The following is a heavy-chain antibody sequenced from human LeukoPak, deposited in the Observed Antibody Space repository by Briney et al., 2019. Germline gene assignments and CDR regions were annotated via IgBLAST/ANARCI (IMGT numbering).Heavy chain of an antibody. CDR1: GGSISSYY. CDR2: IYYSGST. Sequence: PSETLSLTRTVSGGSISSYYWSWIRQPPGKGLEWIGYIYYSGSTNYNPSLRSRVTISVDTSKNQFSLKLSTVTAADTAVYYCARGGNYGDYDGYFDYWGQGTLVTVSS. D-gene: IGHD4-17*01. V-gene: IGHV4-59*08. CDR3: ARGGNYGDYDGYFDY. J-gene: IGHJ4*02.